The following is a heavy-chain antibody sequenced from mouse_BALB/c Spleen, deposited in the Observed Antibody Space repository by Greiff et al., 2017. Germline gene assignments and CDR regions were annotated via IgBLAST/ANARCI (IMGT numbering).Heavy chain of an antibody. Sequence: VQLKQSGTVLARPGASVKMSCKASGYTFTSYWMHWVKQRPGQGLEWIGAIYPGNSDTSYNQKFKGKAKLTAVTSTSTAYMELSSLTNEDSAVYYCTRPYGSSSGYFDYWGQGTTLTVSS. V-gene: IGHV1-5*01. CDR3: TRPYGSSSGYFDY. CDR1: GYTFTSYW. J-gene: IGHJ2*01. D-gene: IGHD1-1*01. CDR2: IYPGNSDT.